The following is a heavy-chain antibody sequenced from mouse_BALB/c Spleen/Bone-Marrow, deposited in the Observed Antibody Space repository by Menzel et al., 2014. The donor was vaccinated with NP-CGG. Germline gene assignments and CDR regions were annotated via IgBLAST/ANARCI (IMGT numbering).Heavy chain of an antibody. Sequence: VMLVESGAELMKPGASVKIPCKATGYTFSSYWIEWVKQRPGHGLEWIGEILPGSGSTNYNEKFKGKATFTADTSSNTAYMQLSSLTSEDSAVYYCAIASKDGYYSYWYFDVWGAGTTVTVSS. V-gene: IGHV1-9*01. J-gene: IGHJ1*01. CDR2: ILPGSGST. CDR3: AIASKDGYYSYWYFDV. CDR1: GYTFSSYW. D-gene: IGHD2-3*01.